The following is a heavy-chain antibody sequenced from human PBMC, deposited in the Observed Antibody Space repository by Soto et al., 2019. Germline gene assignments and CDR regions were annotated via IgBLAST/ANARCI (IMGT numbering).Heavy chain of an antibody. V-gene: IGHV3-7*01. CDR3: ARDNWDDF. Sequence: GGSLRLSCAASGFTFSNYWMSWVRQAPGKGLEWVANIKQDGSEEYYVDSVKGRLTISRDNAKNSVFLQLNSLRVDDTGVYFCARDNWDDFWGQGTLVTVSS. CDR1: GFTFSNYW. J-gene: IGHJ5*01. CDR2: IKQDGSEE.